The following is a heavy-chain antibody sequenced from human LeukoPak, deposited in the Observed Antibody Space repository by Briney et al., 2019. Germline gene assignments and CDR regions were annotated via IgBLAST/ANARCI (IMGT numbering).Heavy chain of an antibody. Sequence: GGALRLSCAVSGFTFSSYAMSWVRQAPGTGLEWVAAISGSGGGTDYEDSVKGRFTISRDNSKNTLYLQMNSLRAEDTAVYYCAKGEQWLVLYFQHWGQGTLVTVSS. V-gene: IGHV3-23*01. CDR3: AKGEQWLVLYFQH. D-gene: IGHD6-19*01. J-gene: IGHJ1*01. CDR2: ISGSGGGT. CDR1: GFTFSSYA.